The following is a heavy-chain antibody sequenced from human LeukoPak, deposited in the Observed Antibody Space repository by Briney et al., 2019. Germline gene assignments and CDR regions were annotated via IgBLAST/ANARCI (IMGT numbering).Heavy chain of an antibody. CDR1: GFTFSSYA. J-gene: IGHJ4*01. Sequence: GGSLRLSCAASGFTFSSYAMSWVRQAPGKGLEWVSAISGSGGSTYYADSVKGRFTISRDNSKNTLYLQMNNLRAEDTGVYFCARDRGWQQFDYWGQGTLVTVSS. D-gene: IGHD5-24*01. CDR3: ARDRGWQQFDY. CDR2: ISGSGGST. V-gene: IGHV3-23*01.